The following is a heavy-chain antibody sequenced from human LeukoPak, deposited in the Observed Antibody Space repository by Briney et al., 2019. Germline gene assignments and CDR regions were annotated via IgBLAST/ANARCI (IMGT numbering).Heavy chain of an antibody. J-gene: IGHJ5*02. CDR3: ARLSQLRYFDWLPNWFDP. CDR2: IYYSGST. CDR1: GGSIDSSSYY. D-gene: IGHD3-9*01. V-gene: IGHV4-39*01. Sequence: PSETLSLTCAVSGGSIDSSSYYWGWIRQPPGKGLEWIGSIYYSGSTYYNPSLKSRVTISVDTSKNQFSLKLSSVTAADTAVYYRARLSQLRYFDWLPNWFDPWGQGTLVTVSS.